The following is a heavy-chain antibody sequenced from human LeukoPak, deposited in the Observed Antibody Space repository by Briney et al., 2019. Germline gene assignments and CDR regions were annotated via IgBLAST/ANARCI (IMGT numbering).Heavy chain of an antibody. J-gene: IGHJ4*02. D-gene: IGHD2-2*02. Sequence: ASVKVSCKASGYTFTGYYMHWVRQAPGQGLEWMGRINPNSSGTNYAQKFQGRVTMTRDTSISIAYMELSRLRSDDTAVYYCARDQESIVVVPAAIQYDYWGQGTLVTVSS. CDR2: INPNSSGT. V-gene: IGHV1-2*06. CDR3: ARDQESIVVVPAAIQYDY. CDR1: GYTFTGYY.